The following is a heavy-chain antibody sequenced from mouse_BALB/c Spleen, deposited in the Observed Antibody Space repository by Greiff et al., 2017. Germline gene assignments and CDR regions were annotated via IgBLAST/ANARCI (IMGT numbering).Heavy chain of an antibody. D-gene: IGHD2-10*01. Sequence: EVKLMESGGGLVQPGGSRKLSCAASGFTFSSFGMHWVRQAPEKGLEWVAYISSGSSTTYYADTVKGRFTISRDNPKNTLFLQMTSLRSEDTAMYYCARSYRPRAWFDYWGQGTLVTVSA. CDR1: GFTFSSFG. J-gene: IGHJ3*01. CDR2: ISSGSSTT. CDR3: ARSYRPRAWFDY. V-gene: IGHV5-17*02.